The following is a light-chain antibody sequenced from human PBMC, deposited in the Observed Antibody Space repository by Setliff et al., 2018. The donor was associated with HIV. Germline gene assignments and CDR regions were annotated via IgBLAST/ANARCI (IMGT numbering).Light chain of an antibody. J-gene: IGLJ2*01. CDR1: GGDVGGYNY. CDR2: DVS. CDR3: CSYAGSYTLV. Sequence: ALTQPRSVSGSPGQSVTISCSGTGGDVGGYNYVSWYQQHPGKAPKLMIYDVSKRPSGVPDRFSGSKSGNTASLTISGLQSEDEADYYCCSYAGSYTLVFGGGTKVTVL. V-gene: IGLV2-11*01.